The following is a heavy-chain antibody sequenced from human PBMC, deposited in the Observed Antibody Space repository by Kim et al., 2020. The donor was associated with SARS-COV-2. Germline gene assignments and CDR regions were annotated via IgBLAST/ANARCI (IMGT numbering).Heavy chain of an antibody. CDR1: GGSFNKYV. J-gene: IGHJ4*02. CDR2: IIPIFGAA. D-gene: IGHD1-26*01. CDR3: ARDEVDTFDY. Sequence: SVKVSCKASGGSFNKYVTSWLRQAPGQGLEWMGGIIPIFGAANYAQKFQGRVTITADKSTSTAYMELNSLTSDDTAVYFCARDEVDTFDYWGQGTLVTVSS. V-gene: IGHV1-69*06.